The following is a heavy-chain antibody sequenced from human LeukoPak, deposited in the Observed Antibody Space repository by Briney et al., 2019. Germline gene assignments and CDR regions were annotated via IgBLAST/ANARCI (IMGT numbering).Heavy chain of an antibody. Sequence: ASVKVSCKASGYSISSSAMNWVRQAPGQGLEWMGWINTNTGNPTYAQGFTGRFVFSLDTSVSTAYLQISSLKDDDTAVYYCARDPQSTAFDIWGQGTMVSVSS. V-gene: IGHV7-4-1*02. CDR1: GYSISSSA. J-gene: IGHJ3*02. CDR3: ARDPQSTAFDI. CDR2: INTNTGNP.